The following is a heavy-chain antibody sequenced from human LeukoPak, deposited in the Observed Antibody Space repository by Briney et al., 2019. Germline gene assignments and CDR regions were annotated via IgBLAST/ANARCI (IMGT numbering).Heavy chain of an antibody. CDR1: GFTFDDYA. CDR3: AKDIRPYCSSTSCYTNWFDP. CDR2: ISWNSGSI. Sequence: GRSLRLSCAASGFTFDDYAMHWVRQAPGKGLEWVSSISWNSGSIGYADSVKGRFTISRDNAKNSLYLQMNSLRAEDTALYYCAKDIRPYCSSTSCYTNWFDPWGQGTLVTVSS. V-gene: IGHV3-9*01. D-gene: IGHD2-2*01. J-gene: IGHJ5*02.